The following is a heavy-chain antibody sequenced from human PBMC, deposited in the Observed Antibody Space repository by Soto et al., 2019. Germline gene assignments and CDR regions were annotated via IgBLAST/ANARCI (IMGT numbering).Heavy chain of an antibody. Sequence: PSETLSLTCTVSGGSISIYYWSWVRQPPGKGLEWIGYIYYSGSTNYNPSLKSRVTISVDTSKNQFSLKLSSVTAAGTAVYYCARDSVVRFGEFQGSYSEYGMDVWGQGRXVTVSS. J-gene: IGHJ6*02. CDR1: GGSISIYY. CDR3: ARDSVVRFGEFQGSYSEYGMDV. D-gene: IGHD3-10*01. V-gene: IGHV4-59*01. CDR2: IYYSGST.